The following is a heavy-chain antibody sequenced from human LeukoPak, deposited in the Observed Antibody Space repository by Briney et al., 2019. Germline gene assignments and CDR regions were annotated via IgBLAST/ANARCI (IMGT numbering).Heavy chain of an antibody. CDR3: ARAGHGSGSYYNPPDY. Sequence: ASVKVSCKASGYTFTSYDINWVRQATGQGLEWMGWMNPNSGNTGYAQKFQGRVTISADKSTSTAYMELSSLRSEDTAVYYCARAGHGSGSYYNPPDYWGQGTLVTVSS. J-gene: IGHJ4*02. V-gene: IGHV1-8*01. CDR2: MNPNSGNT. CDR1: GYTFTSYD. D-gene: IGHD3-10*01.